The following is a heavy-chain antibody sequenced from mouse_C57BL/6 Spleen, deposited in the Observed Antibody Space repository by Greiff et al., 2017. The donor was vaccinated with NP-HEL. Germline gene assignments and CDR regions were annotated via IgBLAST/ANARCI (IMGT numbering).Heavy chain of an antibody. Sequence: LVESGAELVRPGASVKLSCKASGYTFTDYYINWVKQRPGQGLEWIARIYPGSGNTYYNEKFKGKATLTAEKSSSTAYMQLSSLTSEDSAVYFCARGGDFDYWGQGTTLTVSS. CDR3: ARGGDFDY. CDR2: IYPGSGNT. CDR1: GYTFTDYY. V-gene: IGHV1-76*01. J-gene: IGHJ2*01.